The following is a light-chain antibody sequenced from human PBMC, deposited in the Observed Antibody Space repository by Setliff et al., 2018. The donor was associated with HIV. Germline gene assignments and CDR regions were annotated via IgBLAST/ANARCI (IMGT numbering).Light chain of an antibody. Sequence: QSVLTQPASVSGSPGQSITISCTGTSSDVGGYNYVSWYQQHPGKAPNLMIYEVSNRPSGVSNRFSGSKSGNTASLTISGLQAEDEADYSCSSYTSSSTYVFGTGTKVTVL. CDR1: SSDVGGYNY. CDR2: EVS. V-gene: IGLV2-14*01. CDR3: SSYTSSSTYV. J-gene: IGLJ1*01.